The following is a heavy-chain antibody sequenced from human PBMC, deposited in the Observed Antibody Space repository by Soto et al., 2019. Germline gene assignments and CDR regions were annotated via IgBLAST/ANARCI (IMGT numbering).Heavy chain of an antibody. V-gene: IGHV3-30*18. D-gene: IGHD2-15*01. J-gene: IGHJ4*02. CDR1: DFTFSDYV. Sequence: QVQLVESGGGVVQPGRSLRLSCAASDFTFSDYVMHWVRQAPGKGLEWVARISYDGNYKYYADPVKGRFTISRDTSKNTLLLQMNSLKAEDTAVYYCAKDRGRYCSGGSRLLLDDWGQGTLVTVSS. CDR2: ISYDGNYK. CDR3: AKDRGRYCSGGSRLLLDD.